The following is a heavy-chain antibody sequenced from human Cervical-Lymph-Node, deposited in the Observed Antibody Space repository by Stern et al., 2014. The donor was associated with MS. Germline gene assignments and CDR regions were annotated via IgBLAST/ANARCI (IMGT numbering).Heavy chain of an antibody. V-gene: IGHV1-69*01. CDR1: VGTFSSYA. CDR3: ASSVGELTPEAV. D-gene: IGHD3-10*01. CDR2: IIPMFGTA. Sequence: QELVVHSGAEVKPPGSSVSASCKASVGTFSSYAISWVRPAPGQVMEGMGGIIPMFGTANYAQKFQGRVTITADDSTTTAYMEVSSLRSEDTAVYYCASSVGELTPEAVWGQGTTVTVFS. J-gene: IGHJ6*02.